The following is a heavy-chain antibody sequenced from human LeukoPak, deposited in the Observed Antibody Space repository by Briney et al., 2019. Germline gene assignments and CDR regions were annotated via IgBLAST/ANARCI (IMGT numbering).Heavy chain of an antibody. CDR3: ASFGEAANDAFDI. D-gene: IGHD2-15*01. Sequence: GRSLRLSCAASGFTFSSYGMHWVRQAPGKGLEWVAVIWYDGSNKYYADSVKGRFTISRDNSKNTLYLQMNSLRAEDTAVYYCASFGEAANDAFDIWGGGSMVTVSS. CDR2: IWYDGSNK. CDR1: GFTFSSYG. J-gene: IGHJ3*02. V-gene: IGHV3-33*01.